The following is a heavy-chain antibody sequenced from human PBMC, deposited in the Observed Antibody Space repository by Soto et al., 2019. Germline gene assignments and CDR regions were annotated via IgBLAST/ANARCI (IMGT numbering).Heavy chain of an antibody. CDR2: ISGSGGST. CDR1: GFTFSSYA. V-gene: IGHV3-23*01. CDR3: ANGLNSGWYSPAWATFDY. Sequence: PGGSLRLSCAASGFTFSSYAMSWVRQAPGKGLEWVSAISGSGGSTYYADSVKGRFTISRDNSKNTLYLQMNSLRAEDTAVYYCANGLNSGWYSPAWATFDYWGQGTLVTVSS. J-gene: IGHJ4*02. D-gene: IGHD6-19*01.